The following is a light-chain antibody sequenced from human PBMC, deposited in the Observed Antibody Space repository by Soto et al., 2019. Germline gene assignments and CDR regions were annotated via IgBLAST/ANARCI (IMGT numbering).Light chain of an antibody. CDR1: SFNIGSNY. CDR3: AAWDDSPSGYV. J-gene: IGLJ1*01. Sequence: QSVLTQPPSASGTPGQRVTMSCSGSSFNIGSNYVYWYQQLPGTAPKLLIYKNNQRPSGVPDRFSGSKSGTSASLAIGGLRSEDEADYYCAAWDDSPSGYVFGTGTKVNVL. V-gene: IGLV1-47*01. CDR2: KNN.